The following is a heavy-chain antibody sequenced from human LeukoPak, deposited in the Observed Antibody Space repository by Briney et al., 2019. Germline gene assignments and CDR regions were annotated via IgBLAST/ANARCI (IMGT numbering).Heavy chain of an antibody. D-gene: IGHD6-19*01. CDR2: IYPGDSDT. V-gene: IGHV5-51*01. J-gene: IGHJ4*02. CDR3: ARPVAGTSIDY. Sequence: GESLKISCKGSGYRFTSYWIGWVRQLPGKGLEWMGIIYPGDSDTRYSPSFQGQVTISADKSISTAYLQWSSLKASDSAMYYCARPVAGTSIDYWGQGTLVTVSS. CDR1: GYRFTSYW.